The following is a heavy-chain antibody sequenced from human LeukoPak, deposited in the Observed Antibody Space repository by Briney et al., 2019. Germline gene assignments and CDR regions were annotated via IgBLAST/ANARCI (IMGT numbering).Heavy chain of an antibody. CDR3: ARGQDDYYYDSSGYYWFDP. D-gene: IGHD3-22*01. CDR1: GYTFTSYD. V-gene: IGHV1-8*01. CDR2: MNPNSGNT. J-gene: IGHJ5*02. Sequence: ASVKVSCKASGYTFTSYDINWVRQATGQGFEWMGWMNPNSGNTGYAQKFQGRVTMTRNTSISTAYMELSSLRSEDTAVYYCARGQDDYYYDSSGYYWFDPWGQGTLVTVSS.